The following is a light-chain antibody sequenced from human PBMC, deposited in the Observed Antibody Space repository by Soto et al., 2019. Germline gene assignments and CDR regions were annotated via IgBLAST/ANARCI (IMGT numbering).Light chain of an antibody. J-gene: IGKJ1*01. CDR2: GAA. CDR1: QSISNN. CDR3: RHYYESPRWT. Sequence: EIVMTQSPATLSVSTGERATLSSRASQSISNNLACYQQQPGQTHRLLIYGAATTATSIPARFSSSGAGTEFTLTISSLQSEDFAVYYCRHYYESPRWTFGQGTKVDIK. V-gene: IGKV3-15*01.